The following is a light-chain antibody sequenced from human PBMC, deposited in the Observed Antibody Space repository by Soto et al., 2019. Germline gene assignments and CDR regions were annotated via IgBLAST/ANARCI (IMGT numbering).Light chain of an antibody. CDR1: QGISSY. Sequence: AIRMTQSPSSLSASTGDRVTITRRASQGISSYLAWYQQKPGKAPKLVIYAASTLQSGVPSRFSGSGSGTDFTLTICCLQSEDFATYYCQQYYSYPRTFGQGTKVEIK. V-gene: IGKV1-8*01. CDR2: AAS. J-gene: IGKJ1*01. CDR3: QQYYSYPRT.